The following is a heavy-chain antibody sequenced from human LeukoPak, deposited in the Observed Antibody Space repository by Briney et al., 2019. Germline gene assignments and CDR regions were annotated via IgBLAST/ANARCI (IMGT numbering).Heavy chain of an antibody. D-gene: IGHD3-10*01. V-gene: IGHV4-59*12. CDR1: GGSISSYY. Sequence: PSETLSLTCTVSGGSISSYYWSWIRQPPGKGLEWIGYIYYSGSTNYNPSLKSRVTISVDTSKNQFSLKLSSVTAADTAVYYCARDGVVNYYGSGSYLDYYYYYMDVWGKGTTVTISS. CDR2: IYYSGST. CDR3: ARDGVVNYYGSGSYLDYYYYYMDV. J-gene: IGHJ6*03.